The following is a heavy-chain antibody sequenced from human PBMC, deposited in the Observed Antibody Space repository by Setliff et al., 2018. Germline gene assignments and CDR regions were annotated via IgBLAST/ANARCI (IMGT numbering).Heavy chain of an antibody. V-gene: IGHV4-34*12. CDR1: GGSIRSYY. J-gene: IGHJ4*02. CDR3: ARHATYYYGSGNLPFDS. D-gene: IGHD3-10*01. CDR2: IMPGRDT. Sequence: SETLSLTCTVSGGSIRSYYWNWIRQPPGKGLEWIGEIMPGRDTLYSPSLESRLTITIDTSKSQFSLKLSSVTAADTAVYYCARHATYYYGSGNLPFDSWGQGTLVTVSS.